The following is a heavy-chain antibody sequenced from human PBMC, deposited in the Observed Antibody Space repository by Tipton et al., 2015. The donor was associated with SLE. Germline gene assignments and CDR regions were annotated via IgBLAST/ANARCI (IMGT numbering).Heavy chain of an antibody. CDR3: ATSRMATTFYFNY. D-gene: IGHD5-12*01. CDR1: GGSISSNSYY. V-gene: IGHV4-39*07. Sequence: TLSLTCTVSGGSISSNSYYWAWIRQSPGKGLEWIGEINHGGITNYNPSLKSRVTISLDPSKSQFSLRLSSVTAADTAVYYCATSRMATTFYFNYWGQGTLVTVSS. J-gene: IGHJ4*02. CDR2: INHGGIT.